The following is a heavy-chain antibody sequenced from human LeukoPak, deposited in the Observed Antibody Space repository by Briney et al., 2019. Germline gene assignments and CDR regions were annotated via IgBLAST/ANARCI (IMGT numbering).Heavy chain of an antibody. CDR1: GFTFSNYW. V-gene: IGHV3-7*01. CDR3: ARDDGDA. Sequence: GGSLRLSCVSSGFTFSNYWMKWVRQAPGKGLEWVASINEDGSGKFSVGSVKDRITISRDNTRNSLDLQINSLTVEDTAIYYCARDDGDAWGTGTTVTVSS. CDR2: INEDGSGK. J-gene: IGHJ6*04.